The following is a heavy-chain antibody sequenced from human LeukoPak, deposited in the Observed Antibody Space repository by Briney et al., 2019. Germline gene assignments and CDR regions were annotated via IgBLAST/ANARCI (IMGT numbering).Heavy chain of an antibody. CDR1: GFTFSSYS. Sequence: GGSLRLSCAASGFTFSSYSMNWVRQAPGKGLEWVSSISSSSSYIYYADSVKGRFTISRDNAKNSLYLQMNSLRAEDTAVYYCAKEKVVVVPAAIRGAFDYWGQGTLVTVSS. D-gene: IGHD2-2*02. CDR3: AKEKVVVVPAAIRGAFDY. V-gene: IGHV3-21*04. CDR2: ISSSSSYI. J-gene: IGHJ4*02.